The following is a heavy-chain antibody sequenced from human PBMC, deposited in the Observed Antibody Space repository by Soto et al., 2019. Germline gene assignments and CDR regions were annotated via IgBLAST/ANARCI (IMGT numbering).Heavy chain of an antibody. CDR3: ARSRSIPMIGVVSWFDP. Sequence: QITLKESGPTLVKPTQTLTLTCTFSGFSLTTSGVGVGWIRQSPGKALEWLALIYWNDDQWYSPALKSRLTITKDTSKNQVVLKMTHMDPVATATYFCARSRSIPMIGVVSWFDPWGQGTLVTVSS. CDR1: GFSLTTSGVG. CDR2: IYWNDDQ. V-gene: IGHV2-5*01. D-gene: IGHD2-21*01. J-gene: IGHJ5*02.